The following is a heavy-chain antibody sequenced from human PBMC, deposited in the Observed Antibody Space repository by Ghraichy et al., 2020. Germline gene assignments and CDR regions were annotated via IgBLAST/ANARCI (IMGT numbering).Heavy chain of an antibody. J-gene: IGHJ4*02. CDR1: GGTFSSYA. CDR3: ARGDVLVSFGEVLNHGVDY. Sequence: SVKVSCKASGGTFSSYAISWVRQAPGQGLEWMGRVIPILDIANYAKKFQGRVTITADKSTSTAYMELSSLRSDDAAVYYCARGDVLVSFGEVLNHGVDYWGQGTLVTVSS. D-gene: IGHD3-10*01. CDR2: VIPILDIA. V-gene: IGHV1-69*04.